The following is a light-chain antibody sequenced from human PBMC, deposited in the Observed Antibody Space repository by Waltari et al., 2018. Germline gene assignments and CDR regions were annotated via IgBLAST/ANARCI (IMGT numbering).Light chain of an antibody. V-gene: IGKV1-39*01. CDR1: QSISSY. CDR2: YAN. J-gene: IGKJ3*01. Sequence: DIQMSQSPSSLSASVGDRVTITCRASQSISSYLNWYQQKPGKAPKLLIYYANSLASGVPSRFSGSGSGTDFTLTISGLQPEDSAIYYCQQGKTYPFTFGPGTKVDI. CDR3: QQGKTYPFT.